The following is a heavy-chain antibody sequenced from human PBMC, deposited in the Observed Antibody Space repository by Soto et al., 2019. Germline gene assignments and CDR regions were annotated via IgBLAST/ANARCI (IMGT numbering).Heavy chain of an antibody. CDR1: DDSINNYY. CDR3: ARATPAAGRFDY. V-gene: IGHV4-59*01. Sequence: PSETLSLTCPVSDDSINNYYWNWIRQPPEKGLEWIGYIYYSGSTSYNPSLKSRVTISIHTSKNQFSLKLGSATAADTAVYYCARATPAAGRFDYWAQGTLVTVSS. D-gene: IGHD2-2*01. J-gene: IGHJ4*02. CDR2: IYYSGST.